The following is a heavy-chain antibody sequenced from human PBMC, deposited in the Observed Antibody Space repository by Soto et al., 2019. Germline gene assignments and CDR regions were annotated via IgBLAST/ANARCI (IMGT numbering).Heavy chain of an antibody. V-gene: IGHV1-69*01. CDR3: ASGASRWYPSVFDS. D-gene: IGHD6-19*01. Sequence: QAQVVQSGAEVRKPGSSVKLSCKASEGTFNSYAIAWVRQAPGQGLEWMGGIIPYYNTLNYAQKFQDRVTITADASTNTVYMELSSLRPDDTAVYFFASGASRWYPSVFDSWAQGTLVTVSS. CDR2: IIPYYNTL. CDR1: EGTFNSYA. J-gene: IGHJ4*02.